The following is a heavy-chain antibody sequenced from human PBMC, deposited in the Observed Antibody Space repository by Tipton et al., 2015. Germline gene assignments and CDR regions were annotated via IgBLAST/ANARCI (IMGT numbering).Heavy chain of an antibody. D-gene: IGHD3-10*01. Sequence: TLSLTCTVSGYSISSGYYWGWIRQPPGKGLEWIGSIYHRGDTNYNPSLKSRVTISLDTSKSQFSLKLNSVTAADTAVYYCARGLLLWFGMTDYWGQGTLVTVSS. J-gene: IGHJ4*02. V-gene: IGHV4-38-2*02. CDR3: ARGLLLWFGMTDY. CDR2: IYHRGDT. CDR1: GYSISSGYY.